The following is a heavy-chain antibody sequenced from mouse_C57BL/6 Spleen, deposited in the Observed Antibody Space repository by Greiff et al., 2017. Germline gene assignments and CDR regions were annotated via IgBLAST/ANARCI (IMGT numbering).Heavy chain of an antibody. CDR2: IYPGDGDT. CDR1: GYAFSSSW. CDR3: AKGGFYGSSSYYFDY. J-gene: IGHJ2*01. D-gene: IGHD1-1*01. Sequence: VQLVESGPELVKPGASVKISCKASGYAFSSSWMNWVKQRPGKGLEWIGRIYPGDGDTNYNGKFKGKATLTADKSSSTAYMQLSSLTSEDSAVYFCAKGGFYGSSSYYFDYWGQGTTLTVSS. V-gene: IGHV1-82*01.